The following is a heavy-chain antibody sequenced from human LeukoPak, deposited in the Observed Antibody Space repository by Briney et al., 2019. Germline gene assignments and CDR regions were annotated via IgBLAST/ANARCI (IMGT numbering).Heavy chain of an antibody. CDR3: ARDVAARPDYYYYMDV. D-gene: IGHD6-6*01. CDR1: GGTFSSYA. J-gene: IGHJ6*03. Sequence: ASVKFSCKASGGTFSSYAISWVRQAPGQGLEWMGGIIPIFGTANYAQKFQGRVTITADESTSTAYMELSSLRSEDTAVYYCARDVAARPDYYYYMDVWGKGTTVTVSS. V-gene: IGHV1-69*13. CDR2: IIPIFGTA.